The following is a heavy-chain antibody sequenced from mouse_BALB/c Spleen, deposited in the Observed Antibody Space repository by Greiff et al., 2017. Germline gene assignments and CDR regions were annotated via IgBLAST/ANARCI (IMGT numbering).Heavy chain of an antibody. CDR1: GFTFSSYT. J-gene: IGHJ3*01. D-gene: IGHD2-4*01. CDR2: ISNGGGST. Sequence: DVKLVESGGGLVQPGGSLKLSCAASGFTFSSYTMSWVRQTPEKRLEWVAYISNGGGSTYYPDTVKGRFTISRDNAKNTLYLQMSSLKSEDTAMYYCARQRDYEGWFAYWGQGTLVTVSA. V-gene: IGHV5-12-2*01. CDR3: ARQRDYEGWFAY.